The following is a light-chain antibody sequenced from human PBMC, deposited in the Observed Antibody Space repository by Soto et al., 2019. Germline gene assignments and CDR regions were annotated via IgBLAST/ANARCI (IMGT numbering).Light chain of an antibody. CDR1: TGAVTSGFY. J-gene: IGLJ3*02. CDR2: STG. V-gene: IGLV7-43*01. Sequence: QAVVIQEPSLTVSPGGTVTLTCASSTGAVTSGFYPNWLQQKPGQAPRALIYSTGHKHSWTPARFSGSLFGGKATLTLSGVQPEDEAEYYCLLYFGVAQTVFGGGTQLTVL. CDR3: LLYFGVAQTV.